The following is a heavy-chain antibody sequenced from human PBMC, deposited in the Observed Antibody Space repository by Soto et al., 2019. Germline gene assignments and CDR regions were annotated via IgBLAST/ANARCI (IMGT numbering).Heavy chain of an antibody. CDR1: GFTFSDYA. V-gene: IGHV3-23*01. CDR3: AKDAIPYNGRHDAFDI. Sequence: EGQLLESGGGLVQPGGSLRLSCAASGFTFSDYAMSWVRQAPGKGLEWVSTIGGTGTDTDYADSVKGRFTISRDNSRNTLALQMNPLRAEDTAVYYCAKDAIPYNGRHDAFDIWGQGTMVTVSS. CDR2: IGGTGTDT. J-gene: IGHJ3*02. D-gene: IGHD1-26*01.